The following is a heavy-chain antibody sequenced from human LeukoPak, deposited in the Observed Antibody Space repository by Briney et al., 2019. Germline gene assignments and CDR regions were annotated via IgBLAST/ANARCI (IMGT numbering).Heavy chain of an antibody. V-gene: IGHV3-23*01. Sequence: PGGSLRLSCAASGITFSSYDMSWVRQAPGKGLEWVSFISNSGGSTYYADSVKGRFTISIDNSKNTLYLQMNSLRAEDTAVYYCARGRQWLTKGYFDYWGQGTLVTVSS. CDR3: ARGRQWLTKGYFDY. D-gene: IGHD6-19*01. CDR1: GITFSSYD. CDR2: ISNSGGST. J-gene: IGHJ4*02.